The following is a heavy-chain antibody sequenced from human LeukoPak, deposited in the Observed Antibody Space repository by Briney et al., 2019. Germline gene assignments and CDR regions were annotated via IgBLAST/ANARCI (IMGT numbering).Heavy chain of an antibody. J-gene: IGHJ4*02. Sequence: GGSLRLSCAASGFTFSSDWMAWVRQAPGKGLEWVANIKQDGGEKIYLDSVKGRFTISRDNSRNSLYLQMNSLRAEDTAVYYCARVSAEWLLSYWGQGTLVTVSS. CDR1: GFTFSSDW. CDR2: IKQDGGEK. D-gene: IGHD3-3*01. V-gene: IGHV3-7*01. CDR3: ARVSAEWLLSY.